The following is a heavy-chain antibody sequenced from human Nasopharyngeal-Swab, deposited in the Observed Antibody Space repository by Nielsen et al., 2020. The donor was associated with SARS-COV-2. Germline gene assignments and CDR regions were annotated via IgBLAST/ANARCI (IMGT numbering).Heavy chain of an antibody. Sequence: ASVKVSCKASGYTFTDHYLHWVRQAPGQGLEWVGRINTHSGATDYAQNFQGRVTMTRDTSITTAYLDLSSLMSDDTAVYYCAVFARDYWGQGTLVTVSS. D-gene: IGHD3-16*01. V-gene: IGHV1-2*06. CDR2: INTHSGAT. J-gene: IGHJ4*02. CDR1: GYTFTDHY. CDR3: AVFARDY.